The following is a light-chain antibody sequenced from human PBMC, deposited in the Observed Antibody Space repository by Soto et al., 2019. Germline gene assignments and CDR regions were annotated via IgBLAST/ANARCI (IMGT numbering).Light chain of an antibody. CDR1: RTVGNF. J-gene: IGKJ4*01. V-gene: IGKV3-11*01. CDR3: QQRYNWPPLT. CDR2: DAT. Sequence: DIVLTQSPSTLSLSPGERATLSCRASRTVGNFLAWYQQKPGQAPSLLIYDATHRATGIPARFSGSGSGTDFTPTISSLEPDDFGVYYCQQRYNWPPLTFGGGTKVDIK.